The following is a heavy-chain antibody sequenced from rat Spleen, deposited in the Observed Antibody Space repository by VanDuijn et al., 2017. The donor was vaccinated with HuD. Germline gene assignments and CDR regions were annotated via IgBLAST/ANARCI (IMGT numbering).Heavy chain of an antibody. CDR1: GFTFNSYG. V-gene: IGHV5-29*01. Sequence: EVQLVESGGGLVQPGRSMKLSCAASGFTFNSYGMAWVRQAPTKGLEWVATISYGDSSGHSSTYYRDSVKGRFTISRDNAKTTLSLQMDSLRSEDTATYYCARRHYGYTDYFDYWGQGVMVTVSS. CDR3: ARRHYGYTDYFDY. D-gene: IGHD1-9*01. J-gene: IGHJ2*01. CDR2: ISYGDSSGHSST.